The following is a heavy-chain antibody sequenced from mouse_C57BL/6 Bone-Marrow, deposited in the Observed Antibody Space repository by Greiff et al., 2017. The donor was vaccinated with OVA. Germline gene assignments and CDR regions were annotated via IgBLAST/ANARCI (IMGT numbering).Heavy chain of an antibody. J-gene: IGHJ4*01. Sequence: EVKLMESGGGLVQPGGSMKLSCAASGFTFSDAWMDWVRQSPEKGLEWVAEIRNKANNHATYYAESVKGRFTISRDDSKSSVYLQMNSLRAEDTGIYYCTKDLLSYYAMDYWGQGTSVTVSS. CDR1: GFTFSDAW. CDR3: TKDLLSYYAMDY. D-gene: IGHD2-1*01. CDR2: IRNKANNHAT. V-gene: IGHV6-6*01.